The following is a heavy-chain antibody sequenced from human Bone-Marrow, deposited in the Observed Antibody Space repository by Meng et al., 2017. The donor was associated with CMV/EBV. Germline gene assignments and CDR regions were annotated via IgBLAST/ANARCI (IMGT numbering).Heavy chain of an antibody. V-gene: IGHV1-2*02. J-gene: IGHJ4*02. CDR3: ARERIVGATFDY. CDR2: INPNSGGT. Sequence: ASVKVSCKASGYTFTGYYMHWVRQAPGQGLEWMGWINPNSGGTNYAQKFQGRVTMTRDTSISTAYMELSRLRSDDTAVYYCARERIVGATFDYWGQGTLVTFSS. CDR1: GYTFTGYY. D-gene: IGHD1-26*01.